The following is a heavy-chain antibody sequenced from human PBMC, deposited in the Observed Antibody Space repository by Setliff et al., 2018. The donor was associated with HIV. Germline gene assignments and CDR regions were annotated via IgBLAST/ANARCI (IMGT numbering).Heavy chain of an antibody. V-gene: IGHV1-18*01. Sequence: ASVKVSCKASGYSFTNYAISWVRQAPGQGLEWMGWISTYNGNTHYAQKLQGRVTMTPDTSTSTAYMELRSLRYGDTAVYYCARVTTVVTDPLYYHYMDVWGKGTTVTAP. D-gene: IGHD2-15*01. CDR1: GYSFTNYA. J-gene: IGHJ6*03. CDR2: ISTYNGNT. CDR3: ARVTTVVTDPLYYHYMDV.